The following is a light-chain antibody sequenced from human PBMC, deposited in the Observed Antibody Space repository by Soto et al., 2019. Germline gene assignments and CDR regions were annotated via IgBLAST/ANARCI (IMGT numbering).Light chain of an antibody. CDR2: DAS. CDR1: QDVTNS. Sequence: EILMTQSPATPSLSPGEEDTLSCRAAQDVTNSVAWYQQKSGQAPRLLIYDASARASGVSARFSGSGSGTDFTLTISGLQSEDSAVYFCQQYIRRPLSFGQGTRLEIK. CDR3: QQYIRRPLS. J-gene: IGKJ5*01. V-gene: IGKV3-15*01.